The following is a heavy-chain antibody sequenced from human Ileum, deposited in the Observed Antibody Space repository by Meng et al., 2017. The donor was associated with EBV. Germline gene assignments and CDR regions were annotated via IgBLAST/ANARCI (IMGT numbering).Heavy chain of an antibody. CDR1: GYSISSTNW. J-gene: IGHJ4*02. V-gene: IGHV4-28*01. Sequence: QGKRPGSGPGLVKPSDTLSLTCAVSGYSISSTNWWGWIRQPPGKGLEWIGYIYYSGSTSYNPSLKSRVTMSVDTSKNQFSLNLNSVTAVDTAVYYCARNVPGTSAYYDWGQGTLVTVSS. CDR3: ARNVPGTSAYYD. CDR2: IYYSGST. D-gene: IGHD3-22*01.